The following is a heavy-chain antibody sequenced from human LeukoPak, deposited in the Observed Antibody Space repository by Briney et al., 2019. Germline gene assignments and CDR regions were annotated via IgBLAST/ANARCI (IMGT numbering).Heavy chain of an antibody. J-gene: IGHJ6*03. CDR1: GYTFTSYD. D-gene: IGHD3-3*01. CDR2: MNPNSGNT. V-gene: IGHV1-8*01. CDR3: ARGRPRITILNYYYYYMDV. Sequence: ASVKVSCTASGYTFTSYDINWVRQATGQGLEWMGWMNPNSGNTGYAQKFQGRVTMTRNTSISTAYMELSSLRSEDTAVYYCARGRPRITILNYYYYYMDVWRKGTTVTVSS.